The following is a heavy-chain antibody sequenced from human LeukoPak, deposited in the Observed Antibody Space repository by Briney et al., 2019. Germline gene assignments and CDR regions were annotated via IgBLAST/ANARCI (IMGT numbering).Heavy chain of an antibody. J-gene: IGHJ4*02. Sequence: PSETLSLTCAVYGGSFSGYYWSWIRQPPGKGLEWIGETNHSGSTNYNPSLKSRVTISVDTSKNQFSLKLSSVTAADTAVYYCASQDDYSPARYFDYWGQGTLVTVSS. D-gene: IGHD4-4*01. CDR3: ASQDDYSPARYFDY. CDR1: GGSFSGYY. CDR2: TNHSGST. V-gene: IGHV4-34*01.